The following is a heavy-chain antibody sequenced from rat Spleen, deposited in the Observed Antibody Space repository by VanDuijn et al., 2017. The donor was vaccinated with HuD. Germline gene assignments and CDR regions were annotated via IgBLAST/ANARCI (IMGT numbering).Heavy chain of an antibody. CDR1: GFTFSNYG. CDR3: ARHYYSFDY. V-gene: IGHV5-19*01. D-gene: IGHD1-2*01. J-gene: IGHJ2*01. CDR2: ISSGGGAT. Sequence: EVQLVESGGGLVQPGRSLKLSCAASGFTFSNYGMHWIRQGPKKGLEWVATISSGGGATYYPDSVKGRFSISRDNVKSTLYLQMDSLRSEDTATYYCARHYYSFDYWGQGVLVTVSS.